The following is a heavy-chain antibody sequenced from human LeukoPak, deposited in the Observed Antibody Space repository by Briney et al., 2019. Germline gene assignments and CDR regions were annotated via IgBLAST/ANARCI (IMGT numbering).Heavy chain of an antibody. J-gene: IGHJ4*02. D-gene: IGHD3-16*02. CDR1: GFTFYDYA. Sequence: GRSLRLSCAASGFTFYDYAMHWVRQAPGKGLEWGSGISWNIGSIDYADSVKSGFTISRDNAKNSLYLQLNSLRAEDTALYYCAKAKGYRENGDFDYWGPGTLVTVSS. CDR3: AKAKGYRENGDFDY. V-gene: IGHV3-9*01. CDR2: ISWNIGSI.